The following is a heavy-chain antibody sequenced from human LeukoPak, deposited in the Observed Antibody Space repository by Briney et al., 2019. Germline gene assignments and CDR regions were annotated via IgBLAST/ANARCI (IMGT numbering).Heavy chain of an antibody. V-gene: IGHV3-7*01. D-gene: IGHD2-8*02. CDR3: ARDTGSYNYYYYGMDV. J-gene: IGHJ6*02. Sequence: GGSLRLSCAASGFTFSSYWMSWVRQAPGKGLEWVANIKQDGSEKYYVDSVKGRFTISRDNAKNSLYLQMNGLRAEDTAVYYCARDTGSYNYYYYGMDVWGQGTTVTVSS. CDR2: IKQDGSEK. CDR1: GFTFSSYW.